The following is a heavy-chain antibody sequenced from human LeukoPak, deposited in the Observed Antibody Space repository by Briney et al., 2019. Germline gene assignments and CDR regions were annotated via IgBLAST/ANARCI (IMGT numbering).Heavy chain of an antibody. Sequence: GASVKVSCKASGYTFTNNFMHWVRQAPGQGLEWMGIINPSGDNTWYAQKFQGRVTMTRDMATSTDYMEVSSLRSEDTAVYYCARGVKQWLVVYYYYYYMDVWGKGTTVTVSS. CDR3: ARGVKQWLVVYYYYYYMDV. CDR2: INPSGDNT. D-gene: IGHD6-19*01. J-gene: IGHJ6*03. CDR1: GYTFTNNF. V-gene: IGHV1-46*01.